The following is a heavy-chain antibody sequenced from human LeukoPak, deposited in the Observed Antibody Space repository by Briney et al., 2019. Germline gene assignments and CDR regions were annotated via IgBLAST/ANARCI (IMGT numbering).Heavy chain of an antibody. CDR3: AKAHRVPWGAYYYYYMDV. J-gene: IGHJ6*03. Sequence: PGRSLRLSCAASGFTFSNYAMHWVRQAPGKGLEWVAVISYDGSNKYYTDSVKGRFTISGDSSKNTLYLQMNSLRAEDTAVYYCAKAHRVPWGAYYYYYMDVWGKGTTVTISS. CDR2: ISYDGSNK. V-gene: IGHV3-30*04. D-gene: IGHD3-16*01. CDR1: GFTFSNYA.